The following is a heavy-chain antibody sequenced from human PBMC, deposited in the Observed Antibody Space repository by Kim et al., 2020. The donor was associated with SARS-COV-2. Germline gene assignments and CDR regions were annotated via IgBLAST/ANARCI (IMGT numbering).Heavy chain of an antibody. Sequence: GGSLRLSCAASGFTFSSYAMHWVRQAPGKGLEWVAVISYDGSNKYYADSVKGRFTISRDNSKNTLYLQMNSLRAEDTAVYYCARSPLLLWFGELSGMDVWGQGTTVTVSS. CDR3: ARSPLLLWFGELSGMDV. J-gene: IGHJ6*02. CDR2: ISYDGSNK. CDR1: GFTFSSYA. V-gene: IGHV3-30*04. D-gene: IGHD3-10*01.